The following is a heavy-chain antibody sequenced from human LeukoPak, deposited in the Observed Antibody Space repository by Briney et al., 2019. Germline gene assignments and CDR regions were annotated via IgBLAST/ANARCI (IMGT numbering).Heavy chain of an antibody. CDR3: ARDSSGYYEDYLDY. V-gene: IGHV4-59*01. J-gene: IGHJ4*02. D-gene: IGHD3-22*01. Sequence: PSETLSLTCTVSGGSISSYYWSWIRQPPGKGLEWIGNIYYSGSTNYNPSLKSRVTISVDTSKNQFSLKLSSVTAADTAVYYCARDSSGYYEDYLDYWGQGTLVTVSS. CDR2: IYYSGST. CDR1: GGSISSYY.